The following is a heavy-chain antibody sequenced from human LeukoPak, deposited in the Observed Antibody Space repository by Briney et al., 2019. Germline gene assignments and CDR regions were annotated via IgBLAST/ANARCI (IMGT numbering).Heavy chain of an antibody. V-gene: IGHV3-15*01. Sequence: GGSLRLSCAASGFTFSNAWMSWVRQAPGKGLEWVGRIKSKTDGGTTDYAAPVKGRFTISRDDSKNTLYLQMNSLKTEDTAVYYCTTEVGATRVDYYYYMDVWGKGTTVTISS. J-gene: IGHJ6*03. CDR3: TTEVGATRVDYYYYMDV. D-gene: IGHD1-26*01. CDR2: IKSKTDGGTT. CDR1: GFTFSNAW.